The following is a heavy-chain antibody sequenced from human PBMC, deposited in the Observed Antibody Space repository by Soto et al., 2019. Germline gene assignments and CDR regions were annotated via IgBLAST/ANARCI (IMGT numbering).Heavy chain of an antibody. J-gene: IGHJ4*02. V-gene: IGHV1-58*02. D-gene: IGHD2-15*01. Sequence: MQLVQSGPEVKKPGTSVKVSCKASGFTFTSSAMQWVRQARRQRLEWIGWIVVGSGHTNYAQKFQERVTITRDMSTSTAYMELSSLRSEDTAVYYCAADSRYCSGGNCEDYWGQGTLVTVSS. CDR3: AADSRYCSGGNCEDY. CDR2: IVVGSGHT. CDR1: GFTFTSSA.